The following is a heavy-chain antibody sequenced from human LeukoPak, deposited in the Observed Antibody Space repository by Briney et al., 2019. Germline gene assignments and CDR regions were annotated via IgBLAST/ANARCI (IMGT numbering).Heavy chain of an antibody. CDR3: ARLSKGGGGFDY. D-gene: IGHD3-10*01. CDR2: IYYSGST. J-gene: IGHJ4*02. CDR1: GDSISSSSYY. V-gene: IGHV4-39*01. Sequence: SETLSLTCTVSGDSISSSSYYWGWIRQPPGKGLEWIGSIYYSGSTYYNPCLKSRVTISVDTSKNQFSLKLSSVTAADTAVHYCARLSKGGGGFDYWGQGTLVTVSS.